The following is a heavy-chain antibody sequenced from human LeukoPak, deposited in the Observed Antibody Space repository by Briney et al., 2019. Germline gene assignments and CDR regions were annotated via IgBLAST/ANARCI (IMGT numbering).Heavy chain of an antibody. CDR3: ARVWLRSGWYSYYYYMDV. J-gene: IGHJ6*03. CDR1: GFTFKNYA. CDR2: ISYVGNNE. Sequence: GGSLRLSCAASGFTFKNYAMHWIRQAPGKGLEWVAIISYVGNNEYYADSVKGRFTISRDNSKNTLYLQMNSLRAEDTAVYYCARVWLRSGWYSYYYYMDVWGKGTTVTISS. D-gene: IGHD6-19*01. V-gene: IGHV3-30*04.